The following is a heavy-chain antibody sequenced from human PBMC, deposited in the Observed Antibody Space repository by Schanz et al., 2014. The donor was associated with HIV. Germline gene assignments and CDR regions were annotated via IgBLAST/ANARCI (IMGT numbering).Heavy chain of an antibody. CDR2: ISNDGTKK. D-gene: IGHD3-22*01. V-gene: IGHV3-30*18. Sequence: QVQLVESGGGVVQPGRSLRLSCVASGFNFNSYGMHWVRQAPGKGLEWGAVISNDGTKKHYADPGKGRFTNSRDNSKNTVYLQAKSLRPEDTAVYYCAKDRNQYDSKYRGKGNYYYFYGMDFWGQGTTVTVSS. CDR1: GFNFNSYG. J-gene: IGHJ6*02. CDR3: AKDRNQYDSKYRGKGNYYYFYGMDF.